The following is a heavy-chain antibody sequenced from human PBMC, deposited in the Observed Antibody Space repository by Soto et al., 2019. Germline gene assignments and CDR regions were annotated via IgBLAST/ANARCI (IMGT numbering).Heavy chain of an antibody. CDR2: ISYDGSNK. CDR3: AKDWITIFGVVTNDIDY. CDR1: GFTFSSYG. D-gene: IGHD3-3*01. J-gene: IGHJ4*02. V-gene: IGHV3-30*18. Sequence: PWGSLRLSCAASGFTFSSYGMHWVRQAPGKGLEWVAVISYDGSNKYYADSVKGRFTISRDNSKDTLYLQMNSLRAEDTAVYYCAKDWITIFGVVTNDIDYWGQGTLVTVSS.